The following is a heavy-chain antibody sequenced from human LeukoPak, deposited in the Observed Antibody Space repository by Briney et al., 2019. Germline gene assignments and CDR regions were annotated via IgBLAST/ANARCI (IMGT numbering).Heavy chain of an antibody. D-gene: IGHD3-3*01. CDR1: EVTFSAYG. V-gene: IGHV3-30*02. CDR3: AKDAQYYDFWSGWNNTYYYYMDV. Sequence: GGSLRLSCAASEVTFSAYGMHWVRQAPGKGLEWVAFIRYDGSNKYSADSVKGRFTIARNNSKNTLYLQMNSLRAEDTAVYYCAKDAQYYDFWSGWNNTYYYYMDVWGKGTTVTVSS. CDR2: IRYDGSNK. J-gene: IGHJ6*03.